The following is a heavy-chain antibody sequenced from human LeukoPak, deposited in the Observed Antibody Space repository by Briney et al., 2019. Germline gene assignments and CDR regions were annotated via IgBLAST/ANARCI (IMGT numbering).Heavy chain of an antibody. CDR3: ARDAY. CDR1: GVSLCSHY. V-gene: IGHV4-59*11. CDR2: GYNSGTT. J-gene: IGHJ4*02. Sequence: SETLSLTRTVSGVSLCSHYWSWIRPSPGKGLEWMGCGYNSGTTVYNPSLTGRVTISVDTSKNQYSLNLRSVTAADAAVYYCARDAYWGQGILVTVSS.